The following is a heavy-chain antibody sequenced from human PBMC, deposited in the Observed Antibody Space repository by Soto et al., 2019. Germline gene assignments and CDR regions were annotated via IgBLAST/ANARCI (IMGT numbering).Heavy chain of an antibody. CDR2: IYYSGST. J-gene: IGHJ2*01. D-gene: IGHD3-10*01. Sequence: QLQLQDSGPGLVKPSETLSLTCTVSGGSISSSSYYWGWIRQPPGKALEWIGSIYYSGSTYYNPSLNSRVTISVDTSKNQFSLKLSSVTAADTAVYYCARHVGFGDLLWWYFDLWGRGTLVTVSS. V-gene: IGHV4-39*01. CDR3: ARHVGFGDLLWWYFDL. CDR1: GGSISSSSYY.